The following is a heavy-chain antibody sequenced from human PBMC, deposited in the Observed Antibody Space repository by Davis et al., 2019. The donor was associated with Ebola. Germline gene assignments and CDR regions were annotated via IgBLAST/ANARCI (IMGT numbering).Heavy chain of an antibody. CDR2: IRSKGTT. D-gene: IGHD5-12*01. J-gene: IGHJ4*02. CDR1: GFNFGDYT. CDR3: TRGFRDVEIVATSWVYFDY. V-gene: IGHV3-49*04. Sequence: GESLKISCATSGFNFGDYTLSWVRQAPGKGLEWVGFIRSKGTTEYAASVKGRFSISRDDSKSIAYLQMNSLTTDDTAVYYCTRGFRDVEIVATSWVYFDYWGRGTLVTVSS.